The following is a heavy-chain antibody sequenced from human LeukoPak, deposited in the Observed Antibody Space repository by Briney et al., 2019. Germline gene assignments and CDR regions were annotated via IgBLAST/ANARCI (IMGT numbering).Heavy chain of an antibody. CDR2: IYYSGST. V-gene: IGHV4-30-4*08. CDR3: ARSDIVVVPAAMGAYFDY. Sequence: SETLSLTCTVSGGSISSGGYYWSWIRQHPGKGLEWIGYIYYSGSTYYNPSLKSRVTISVDTSKNQFSLKLSSVTAADTAVYYCARSDIVVVPAAMGAYFDYWGQGTLVTVSS. CDR1: GGSISSGGYY. D-gene: IGHD2-2*01. J-gene: IGHJ4*02.